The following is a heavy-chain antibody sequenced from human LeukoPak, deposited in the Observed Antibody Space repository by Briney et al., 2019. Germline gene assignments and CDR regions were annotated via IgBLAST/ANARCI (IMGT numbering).Heavy chain of an antibody. CDR1: GFTFDDYA. Sequence: QSGGSLRLSCAASGFTFDDYAMHWVRQAPGKGLEWVSGISWNSGSIGYADSVKGRFTISRDNAKNSLYLQMNSLRAEDTAVYYCVRESGYSFDYWGQGSLVTVSS. CDR2: ISWNSGSI. CDR3: VRESGYSFDY. V-gene: IGHV3-9*01. D-gene: IGHD3-3*01. J-gene: IGHJ4*02.